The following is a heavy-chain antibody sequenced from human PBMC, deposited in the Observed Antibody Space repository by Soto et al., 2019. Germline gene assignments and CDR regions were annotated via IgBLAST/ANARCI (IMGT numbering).Heavy chain of an antibody. D-gene: IGHD5-18*01. CDR2: ISYDGSNK. V-gene: IGHV3-30*18. CDR1: GFTFSSYG. CDR3: AKGSTAMTYFDY. Sequence: QVQLVESGGGVVQPGRYLRLSCAASGFTFSSYGMHWVGQAPGKGPEWVAVISYDGSNKYYADSVKGRLTISRDISKNTLYLQMNILRAEDTAVYYCAKGSTAMTYFDYWGQVTLVTGSS. J-gene: IGHJ4*02.